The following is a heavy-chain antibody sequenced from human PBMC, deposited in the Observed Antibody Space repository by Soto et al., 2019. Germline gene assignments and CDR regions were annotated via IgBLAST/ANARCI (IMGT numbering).Heavy chain of an antibody. J-gene: IGHJ3*02. Sequence: GGSLRLSCAASGFTFSNAWMNWVRQAPGKGLEWVGRIKSKTDGGTTDYAAPGKGRFTISRDDSKNTLYLQMNSLKTEDTAVYYCTTGPGPYYYDSSGYLWDDAFDIWGQGTMVTVSS. CDR2: IKSKTDGGTT. V-gene: IGHV3-15*07. CDR3: TTGPGPYYYDSSGYLWDDAFDI. CDR1: GFTFSNAW. D-gene: IGHD3-22*01.